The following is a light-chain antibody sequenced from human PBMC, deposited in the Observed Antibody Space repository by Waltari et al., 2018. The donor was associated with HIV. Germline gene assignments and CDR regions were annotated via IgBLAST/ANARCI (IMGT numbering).Light chain of an antibody. CDR1: NIGVNS. CDR3: QVWDSSSDHRI. V-gene: IGLV3-21*04. Sequence: SYVLTQPPSESVAPGKTARITCEGKNIGVNSVHWYQQKPGQAPVLVIYDDDDRPSGIPERFSGSSSGNTATLTINRVEAGDEADYYCQVWDSSSDHRIFGGGTKLTVL. CDR2: DDD. J-gene: IGLJ2*01.